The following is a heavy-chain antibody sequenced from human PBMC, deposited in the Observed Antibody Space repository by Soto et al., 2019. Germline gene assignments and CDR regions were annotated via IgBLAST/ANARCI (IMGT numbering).Heavy chain of an antibody. V-gene: IGHV4-31*03. Sequence: QVQLQESGPGLVKPSQTLSLTCTVSGGSISSGGYYWSWLRQHPGKGLGWIGYIYYSGSTYYNPSLKSRVTISGDTSKNKFSLKLSSVTAADTAVYYCARGYCSGGSCYPDFDYWCQGTLVTVAS. CDR2: IYYSGST. D-gene: IGHD2-15*01. J-gene: IGHJ4*02. CDR1: GGSISSGGYY. CDR3: ARGYCSGGSCYPDFDY.